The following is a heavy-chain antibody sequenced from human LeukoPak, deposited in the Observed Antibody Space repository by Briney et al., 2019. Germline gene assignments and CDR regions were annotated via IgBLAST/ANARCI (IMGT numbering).Heavy chain of an antibody. CDR3: AKDAAFYYYYMDV. CDR1: GFTFDGYA. D-gene: IGHD2-15*01. Sequence: PGGSLRLSCAASGFTFDGYAMHWVRQAPGKGLEWVSGISWNSGSIGYADSVKGRFTISRDNAKNSLYLQMNSLRAEDTALYYCAKDAAFYYYYMDVWGKGTTVTVSS. V-gene: IGHV3-9*01. J-gene: IGHJ6*03. CDR2: ISWNSGSI.